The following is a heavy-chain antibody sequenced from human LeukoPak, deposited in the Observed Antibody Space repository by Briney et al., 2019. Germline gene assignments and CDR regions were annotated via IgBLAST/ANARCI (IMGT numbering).Heavy chain of an antibody. V-gene: IGHV3-66*01. Sequence: GGSLRLSCAASGFTVSSNYMSWVRQAPGKGLEWVSVIYSGGSTYYADSVKGRFTISRDNSKNTLYLQMNSLRAEDTAVYYCARDTLNSGSFYFDYWGQGTLVTVSS. CDR1: GFTVSSNY. J-gene: IGHJ4*02. D-gene: IGHD1-26*01. CDR3: ARDTLNSGSFYFDY. CDR2: IYSGGST.